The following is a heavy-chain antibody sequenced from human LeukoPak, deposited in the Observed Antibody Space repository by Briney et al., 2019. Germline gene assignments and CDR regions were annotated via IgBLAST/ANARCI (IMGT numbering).Heavy chain of an antibody. CDR1: GGSISSNNYY. J-gene: IGHJ5*02. V-gene: IGHV4-39*01. CDR2: IYYSGTP. CDR3: ARVKPGHSSGWYSKRFDP. Sequence: SETLSLTCTVSGGSISSNNYYWGWIRQPPGKGLEWIASIYYSGTPFYNPSLKSRVTISVDTSKNQFSLRLTSVTAADTAVYYCARVKPGHSSGWYSKRFDPWGQGTLVTVSS. D-gene: IGHD6-19*01.